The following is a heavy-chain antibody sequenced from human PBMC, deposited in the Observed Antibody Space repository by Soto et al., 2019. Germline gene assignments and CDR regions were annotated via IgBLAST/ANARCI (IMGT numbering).Heavy chain of an antibody. J-gene: IGHJ3*02. V-gene: IGHV1-3*01. CDR1: GYTFTSYA. Sequence: GASVKGSCKAAGYTFTSYAMHWVRQAPGQRLEWMGWINAGNGNTKYSQKFQGRVTITRDTSASTAYMELSSLRSEDTAVYYCAGGTYYYDSSGYYFDAFDIWGQGTMVTVSS. D-gene: IGHD3-22*01. CDR3: AGGTYYYDSSGYYFDAFDI. CDR2: INAGNGNT.